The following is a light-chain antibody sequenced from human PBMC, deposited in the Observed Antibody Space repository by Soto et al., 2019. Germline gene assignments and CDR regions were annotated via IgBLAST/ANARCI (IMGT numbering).Light chain of an antibody. CDR1: SSDVGSYNL. CDR3: CSHAGSSTSFYV. V-gene: IGLV2-23*02. J-gene: IGLJ1*01. Sequence: QSALTQPASVSGSPGQSITISCTGTSSDVGSYNLVSWYQQHPGKAPKLMIYEVSKRPSGVSNRFSGSKSGNTASLTISGLQAEDEADYYCCSHAGSSTSFYVFGTGTKLTVL. CDR2: EVS.